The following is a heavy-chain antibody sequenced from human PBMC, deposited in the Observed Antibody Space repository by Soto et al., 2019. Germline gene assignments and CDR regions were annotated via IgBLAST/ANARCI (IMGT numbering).Heavy chain of an antibody. J-gene: IGHJ6*02. CDR2: INTYGST. CDR1: GFTVRSNY. Sequence: PGGSLRLSCAASGFTVRSNYVTWVRQAPGKGLEWVSIINTYGSTYYADSVKGRFTISRDTSKMFLQMNSLRAEDTAVYYCATRTGPYYYAMNVWGQGTTVTVSS. V-gene: IGHV3-53*01. CDR3: ATRTGPYYYAMNV. D-gene: IGHD4-17*01.